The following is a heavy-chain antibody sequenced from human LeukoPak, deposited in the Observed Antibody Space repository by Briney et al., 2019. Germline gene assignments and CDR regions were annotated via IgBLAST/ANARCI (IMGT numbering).Heavy chain of an antibody. J-gene: IGHJ4*02. Sequence: ASVKVSCKASGYTFTGYYMHWVRQAPGQGLEWMGIINPSGGSTSYAQKFQGRVTMTRDMSTSTVYMELSSLRSEDTAVYYCARDPILRDGYNRDGRDFDYWGQGTLVTVSS. V-gene: IGHV1-46*01. CDR2: INPSGGST. D-gene: IGHD5-24*01. CDR1: GYTFTGYY. CDR3: ARDPILRDGYNRDGRDFDY.